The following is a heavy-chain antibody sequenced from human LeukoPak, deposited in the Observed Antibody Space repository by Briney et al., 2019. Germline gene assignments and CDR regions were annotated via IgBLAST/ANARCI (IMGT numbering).Heavy chain of an antibody. CDR3: AKDRAWGAFDY. V-gene: IGHV3-23*01. J-gene: IGHJ4*02. D-gene: IGHD1-26*01. Sequence: GGSLRLSCVASGFIFSIHGMNWVRQAPGKGLEWVSGIVGDAGRTYYADSVKGRFTISRDNSKNTLYLQMSSLRAEDTAIYYCAKDRAWGAFDYWGQGTLVTVSS. CDR2: IVGDAGRT. CDR1: GFIFSIHG.